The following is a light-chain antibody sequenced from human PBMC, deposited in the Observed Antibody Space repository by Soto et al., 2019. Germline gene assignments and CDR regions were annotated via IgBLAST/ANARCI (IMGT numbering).Light chain of an antibody. CDR1: INDIGSYNY. CDR2: DVS. J-gene: IGLJ2*01. CDR3: SSSAGTSTI. Sequence: QSVLTQPASVYGSPGQSITISCPGTINDIGSYNYVSWYQQHPGRAPQLIIYDVSYRPSGVSDRFSGSKSGNTASLTISGLRAEDEADYYCSSSAGTSTIFGGGTKVTVL. V-gene: IGLV2-14*03.